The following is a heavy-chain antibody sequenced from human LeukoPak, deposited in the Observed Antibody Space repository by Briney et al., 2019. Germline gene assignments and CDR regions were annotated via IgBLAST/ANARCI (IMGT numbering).Heavy chain of an antibody. CDR1: VYTFTRSY. D-gene: IGHD2-15*01. J-gene: IGHJ4*02. CDR2: INPSGGST. CDR3: AREGVAPFDD. Sequence: ASVKVSCKASVYTFTRSYMHWLRQAPGQGLEWMGIINPSGGSTSYAQKFQGRVTMTRDTSTSTVYMELSSLRSEDTAVYYCAREGVAPFDDWGQGTLVTVSS. V-gene: IGHV1-46*01.